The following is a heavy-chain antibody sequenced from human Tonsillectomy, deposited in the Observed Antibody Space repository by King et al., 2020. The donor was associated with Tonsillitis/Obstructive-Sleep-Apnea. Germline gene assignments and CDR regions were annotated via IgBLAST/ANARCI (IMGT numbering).Heavy chain of an antibody. Sequence: VQLVESGGGLVQPGGSLRLSCAASGFPFSSYWMSLVRQAPGKGLECVANIKQDGSEKYYVDSVKGRFTISRDNAKNSLYLQMNSLRAEDTAVYYCARDRGDSYYDFWSGYYSLDYWGQGTLVTVSS. CDR2: IKQDGSEK. CDR1: GFPFSSYW. J-gene: IGHJ4*02. CDR3: ARDRGDSYYDFWSGYYSLDY. V-gene: IGHV3-7*04. D-gene: IGHD3-3*01.